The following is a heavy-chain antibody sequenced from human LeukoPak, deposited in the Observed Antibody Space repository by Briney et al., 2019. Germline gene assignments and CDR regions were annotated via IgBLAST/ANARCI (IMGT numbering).Heavy chain of an antibody. V-gene: IGHV4-59*08. CDR1: GGSISSYY. CDR2: IYYSGST. D-gene: IGHD5-18*01. J-gene: IGHJ4*02. CDR3: ARQDTAMALLDY. Sequence: SETLSLTCTVSGGSISSYYWSWIRQPPGKGLEWIGYIYYSGSTNYNPSLKSRVTISVDTSKNQFSLKLSSVTAADTAVYYCARQDTAMALLDYWGQGTLVTVSS.